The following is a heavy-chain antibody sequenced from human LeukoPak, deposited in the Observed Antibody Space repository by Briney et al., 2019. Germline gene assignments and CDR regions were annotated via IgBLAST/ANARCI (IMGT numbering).Heavy chain of an antibody. V-gene: IGHV3-21*01. Sequence: GGSLRLSCAASGFTFSSYTMNWVRQAPGKGLEWVSSITSSSSYIYYADSVMGRFTISRDNANNSLYLQMNSLRAEDTAVYYCARHVVAVGFDYWGQGTLVTVSS. CDR1: GFTFSSYT. CDR2: ITSSSSYI. D-gene: IGHD3-22*01. CDR3: ARHVVAVGFDY. J-gene: IGHJ4*02.